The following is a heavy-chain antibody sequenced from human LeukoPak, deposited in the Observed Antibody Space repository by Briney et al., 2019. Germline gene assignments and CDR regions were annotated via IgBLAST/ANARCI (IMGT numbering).Heavy chain of an antibody. J-gene: IGHJ6*03. CDR3: AREGAIAAAGTGDYYYYYYMDV. CDR2: ICKSGGST. V-gene: IGHV3-23*01. Sequence: PGGSLRLSCAGSGFTFSSCAMSWVRQAAGGGLEWVSAICKSGGSTYYADSVRGRFTISRDNAKNSLYLQMNSLRAEDTAVYYCAREGAIAAAGTGDYYYYYYMDVWGKGTTVTVSS. CDR1: GFTFSSCA. D-gene: IGHD6-13*01.